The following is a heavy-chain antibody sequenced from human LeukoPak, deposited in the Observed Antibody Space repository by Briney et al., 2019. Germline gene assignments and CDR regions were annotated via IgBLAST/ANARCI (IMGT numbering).Heavy chain of an antibody. D-gene: IGHD3-3*01. CDR1: GYSISSGYY. CDR3: ATPIFGVAPDV. Sequence: SETLSLTCAVSGYSISSGYYWGWIRQPPGKGLAWIGSIYHSGSTYYNPSLKSRVTISVDTSKNQFSLKLSSVTAADTAVYYCATPIFGVAPDVWGKGTTVTVSS. V-gene: IGHV4-38-2*01. CDR2: IYHSGST. J-gene: IGHJ6*04.